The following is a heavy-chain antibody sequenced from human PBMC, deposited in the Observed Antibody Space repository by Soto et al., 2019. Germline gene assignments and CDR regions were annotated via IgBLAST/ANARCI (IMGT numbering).Heavy chain of an antibody. J-gene: IGHJ4*02. CDR2: INAGNGNT. CDR3: ARAVAVAADFDY. D-gene: IGHD6-19*01. V-gene: IGHV1-3*05. Sequence: QVQLVQSGAEEKKPGASVKVSCKASGYTFTGYAMHWVRQDPGQRLEWMGWINAGNGNTKYSQKFQGRVTITRDTSASTAYMELSSLRSDDTAVYYCARAVAVAADFDYWGQGTLVTVSS. CDR1: GYTFTGYA.